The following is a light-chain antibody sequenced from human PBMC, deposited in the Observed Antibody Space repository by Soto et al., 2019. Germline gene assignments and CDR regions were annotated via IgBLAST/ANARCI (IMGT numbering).Light chain of an antibody. CDR2: DVS. J-gene: IGLJ1*01. V-gene: IGLV2-14*03. CDR3: SSYTRSDTYV. CDR1: SSDIGAYNW. Sequence: QSVLTQPASVSGSPGQSIAISCTGTSSDIGAYNWVSWYQQLPGKAPKLMIYDVSYRPSGVSNRFSGSISGNTASLTISGLQAEDEAVYYCSSYTRSDTYVFGYGTKVTVL.